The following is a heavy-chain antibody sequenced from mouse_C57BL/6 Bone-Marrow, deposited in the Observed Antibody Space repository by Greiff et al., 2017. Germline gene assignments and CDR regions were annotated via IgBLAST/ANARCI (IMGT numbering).Heavy chain of an antibody. D-gene: IGHD4-1*01. Sequence: QVHVKQPGAELVKPGASVKLSCKASGYTFTSYWMHWVKQRPGQGLEWIGMIHPNSGSTNYNEKFKSKATLTVDKSSSTAYMQLSSLTSEDSAVYYCARRLVAWFAYWGQGTLVTVSA. CDR3: ARRLVAWFAY. CDR1: GYTFTSYW. J-gene: IGHJ3*01. V-gene: IGHV1-64*01. CDR2: IHPNSGST.